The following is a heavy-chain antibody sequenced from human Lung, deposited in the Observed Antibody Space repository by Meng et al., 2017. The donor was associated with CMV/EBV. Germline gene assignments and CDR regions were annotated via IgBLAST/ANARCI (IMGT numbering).Heavy chain of an antibody. V-gene: IGHV1-69*04. Sequence: FSSYAITWVRQAPGQGLEWMGTIIPILAITKYAQKFQGRVTITVDKTSSTVYMELSSLRSDDTAVYYCGRYTDIVSVIAATRDYWFDPWGQGTLVTVSS. J-gene: IGHJ5*02. CDR1: FSSYA. D-gene: IGHD2-15*01. CDR3: GRYTDIVSVIAATRDYWFDP. CDR2: IIPILAIT.